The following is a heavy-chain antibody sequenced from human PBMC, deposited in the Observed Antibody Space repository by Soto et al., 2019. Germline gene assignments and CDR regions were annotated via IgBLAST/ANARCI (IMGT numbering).Heavy chain of an antibody. Sequence: SETLSLTCTVSNSSIGSRKWWTGVRQTPGKGLEWIGEIYHSGSINHNPSLKSRVTMSVDKSNNQFSLKMTSVTAADTAVYYCASKFGELLADAFDIWGQGTVVT. CDR3: ASKFGELLADAFDI. CDR2: IYHSGSI. CDR1: NSSIGSRKW. J-gene: IGHJ3*02. D-gene: IGHD3-10*01. V-gene: IGHV4-4*02.